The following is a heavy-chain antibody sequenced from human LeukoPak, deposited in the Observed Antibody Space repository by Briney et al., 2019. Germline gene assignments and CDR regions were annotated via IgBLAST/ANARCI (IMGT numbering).Heavy chain of an antibody. V-gene: IGHV3-66*01. CDR2: IYTGGTT. Sequence: GGSLRLSCAASGFTVSTNYMNWVRQAPGKGLEWVSVIYTGGTTYYADSVRGRFFISRGTSKNTLSLQMNSLRAEDTAVYYCARGSHYLMDVWGQGTTVTVSS. CDR3: ARGSHYLMDV. D-gene: IGHD3-10*01. CDR1: GFTVSTNY. J-gene: IGHJ6*02.